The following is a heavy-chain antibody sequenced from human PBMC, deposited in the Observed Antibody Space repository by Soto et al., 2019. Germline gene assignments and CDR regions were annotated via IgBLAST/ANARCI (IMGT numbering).Heavy chain of an antibody. CDR2: IIPIFGTA. V-gene: IGHV1-69*13. CDR3: SRDPVHYYDSSGYFG. J-gene: IGHJ4*02. Sequence: SVKVSCKASGGTFSSYAISGVRQAPGQGLEWMGGIIPIFGTANYAQKFQGRVTITADESTSTAYMELSSLRSEDTAVYYCSRDPVHYYDSSGYFGWGQGTLVTVSS. CDR1: GGTFSSYA. D-gene: IGHD3-22*01.